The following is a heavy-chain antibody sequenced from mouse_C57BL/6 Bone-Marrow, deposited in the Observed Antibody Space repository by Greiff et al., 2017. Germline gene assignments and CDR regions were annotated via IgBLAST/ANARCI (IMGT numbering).Heavy chain of an antibody. Sequence: EVLLVESEGGLVQPGSSMKLSCTASGFTFSDYYMAWVRQVPEKGLEWVANINYDGSSTYYMDSLKSRFIITTDNAKTIRYLQLSSLKSEDAATYYCARDRDNGLMDYWGQGTSVTVSS. CDR1: GFTFSDYY. CDR2: INYDGSST. J-gene: IGHJ4*01. D-gene: IGHD1-1*01. CDR3: ARDRDNGLMDY. V-gene: IGHV5-16*01.